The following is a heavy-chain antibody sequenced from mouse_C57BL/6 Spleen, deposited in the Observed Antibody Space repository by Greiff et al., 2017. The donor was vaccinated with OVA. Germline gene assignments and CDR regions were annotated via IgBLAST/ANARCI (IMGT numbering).Heavy chain of an antibody. CDR3: TRSWRLPPYYYAMDY. V-gene: IGHV1-15*01. CDR2: IDPETGGT. CDR1: GYTFTDYE. J-gene: IGHJ4*01. D-gene: IGHD2-4*01. Sequence: VQLQQSGAELVRPGASVTLSCKASGYTFTDYEMHWVKQTPVHGLEWIGAIDPETGGTAYNQKFKGKAILTADKSSSTAYMELRSLTSEDSAVYYCTRSWRLPPYYYAMDYWGQGTSVTVSS.